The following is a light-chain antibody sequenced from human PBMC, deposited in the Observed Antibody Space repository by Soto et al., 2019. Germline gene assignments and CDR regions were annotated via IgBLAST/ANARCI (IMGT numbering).Light chain of an antibody. CDR3: QQYNKWPPLT. Sequence: ERVITQPPATLSVSPGGRVTLSCRASQSVNNDLAWYQQKPGQAPRLLIYGASTRATGIPARFSGSGSGTEFTLTISSLXSEDFAVYYCQQYNKWPPLTFGGGTKVDIK. CDR2: GAS. V-gene: IGKV3-15*01. CDR1: QSVNND. J-gene: IGKJ4*01.